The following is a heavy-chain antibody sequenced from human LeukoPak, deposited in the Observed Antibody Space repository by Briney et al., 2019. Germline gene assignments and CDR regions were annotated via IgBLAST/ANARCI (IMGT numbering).Heavy chain of an antibody. V-gene: IGHV3-30-3*01. CDR2: ISYDGSNK. Sequence: GRSLRLSCAASGFTFSSYAMHWVRQAPGKGLEWVAVISYDGSNKYYADSVKGRLTISRDNSKNTLYLQMNSLRAEDTAVYYCAQPRAYGDYAYAFDIWGQGTMVTVSS. D-gene: IGHD4-17*01. CDR3: AQPRAYGDYAYAFDI. J-gene: IGHJ3*02. CDR1: GFTFSSYA.